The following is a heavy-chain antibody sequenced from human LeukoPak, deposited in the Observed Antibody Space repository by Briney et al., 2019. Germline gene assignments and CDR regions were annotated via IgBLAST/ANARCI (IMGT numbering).Heavy chain of an antibody. D-gene: IGHD6-13*01. J-gene: IGHJ4*02. CDR3: ARRGQQMVLDQ. V-gene: IGHV4-59*08. CDR1: GCSISSYY. Sequence: PSETLSLTCTVSGCSISSYYWGWIRQPPGKGLEWVAYIYYSGSTNYNPSHKSRVTISVDTSKNQFSLKLSSVTAADTAVYYCARRGQQMVLDQWGQGTLVTVSS. CDR2: IYYSGST.